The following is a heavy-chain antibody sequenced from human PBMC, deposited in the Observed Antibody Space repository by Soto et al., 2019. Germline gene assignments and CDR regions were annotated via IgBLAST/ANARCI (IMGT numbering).Heavy chain of an antibody. D-gene: IGHD4-17*01. CDR1: GFIFSDSA. V-gene: IGHV3-73*01. CDR2: IRNKVNSYAT. Sequence: GGSLRLSCAASGFIFSDSAIHWVRQASGKGLEWIGRIRNKVNSYATIYAASVKGRFTISRDDSENTAYLQMNSLKTEDTAVYYCARPSDSADYDWFFDLWGRGXLVTVSS. CDR3: ARPSDSADYDWFFDL. J-gene: IGHJ2*01.